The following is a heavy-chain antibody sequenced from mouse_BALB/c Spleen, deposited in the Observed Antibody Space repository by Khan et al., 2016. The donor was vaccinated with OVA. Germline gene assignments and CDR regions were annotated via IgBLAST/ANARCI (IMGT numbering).Heavy chain of an antibody. J-gene: IGHJ2*01. V-gene: IGHV14-3*02. Sequence: VQLQQSGAELVKPGASVKLSCTASGFNIKDTHMHWVKQRPEQGLEWIGRIDPANDNSKYDPRFQGTATITADTSSNTAYLHLSSLTSEDTAVYYCAPAGTGDYFDYWGQGTTLTVSS. CDR3: APAGTGDYFDY. CDR2: IDPANDNS. CDR1: GFNIKDTH. D-gene: IGHD4-1*01.